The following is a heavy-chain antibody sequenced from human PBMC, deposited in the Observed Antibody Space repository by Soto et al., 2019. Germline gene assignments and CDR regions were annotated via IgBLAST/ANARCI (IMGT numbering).Heavy chain of an antibody. D-gene: IGHD5-18*01. V-gene: IGHV3-23*01. CDR1: GFTFSSYA. CDR3: AKDTKYSYVGNFDY. J-gene: IGHJ4*02. CDR2: ISGSGGST. Sequence: GXSLRLSCAASGFTFSSYALSWVRQAPVKGLEWVSAISGSGGSTYYADSVKGRFTISRDNSKNTLYLQMNSLRAEDTAVYYCAKDTKYSYVGNFDYWGQGTLVTVSS.